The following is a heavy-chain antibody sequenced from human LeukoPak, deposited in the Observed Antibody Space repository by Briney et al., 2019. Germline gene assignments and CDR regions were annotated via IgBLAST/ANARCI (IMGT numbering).Heavy chain of an antibody. CDR2: ISSTSYTI. Sequence: GGSLRLSCAASGFTFSSYSMNWVRQAPGKGLQWVSYISSTSYTIYYADSVKGRFTVSRDDSKNTLYLQMNSLRAEDTAVYYCAKDGGLWVSAHWGDSWGRGTLVTVSS. D-gene: IGHD7-27*01. V-gene: IGHV3-48*01. J-gene: IGHJ4*02. CDR3: AKDGGLWVSAHWGDS. CDR1: GFTFSSYS.